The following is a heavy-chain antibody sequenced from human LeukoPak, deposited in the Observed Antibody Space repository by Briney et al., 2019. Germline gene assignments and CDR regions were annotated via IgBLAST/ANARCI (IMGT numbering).Heavy chain of an antibody. Sequence: GGSLRLSCAASGFTFSSYAMSWVRQAPGKGLEWVSAITGSGGSTYYADSVKGRFTISRDNSKNTLYLHMNSLRAEDTAVYYCARVDYGDYHAFDYWGQGTLVTVSS. D-gene: IGHD4-17*01. CDR2: ITGSGGST. V-gene: IGHV3-23*01. J-gene: IGHJ4*02. CDR1: GFTFSSYA. CDR3: ARVDYGDYHAFDY.